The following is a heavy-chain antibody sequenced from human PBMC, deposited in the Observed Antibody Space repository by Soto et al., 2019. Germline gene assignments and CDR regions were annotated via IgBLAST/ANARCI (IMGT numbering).Heavy chain of an antibody. CDR3: ARDGNYLTSSLDY. V-gene: IGHV1-18*01. D-gene: IGHD1-26*01. CDR2: ISLYNGNT. Sequence: QVQLVQSGPEVKKAGASVKVSCKASGYTFTTYGISWVRQTPGQGLEWMGWISLYNGNTKYAQKLQGRVTVTTDTSTSTAYMELRSLTSDDTAVYYCARDGNYLTSSLDYWGQGTLVTFSS. CDR1: GYTFTTYG. J-gene: IGHJ4*02.